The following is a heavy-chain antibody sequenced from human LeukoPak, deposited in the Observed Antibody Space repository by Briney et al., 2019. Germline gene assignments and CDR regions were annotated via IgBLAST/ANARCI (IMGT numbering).Heavy chain of an antibody. Sequence: PSETLSLTCTVSGGSISSSSNYWGWIRQSPGKGLEWIVSMYYRGSTYYNPSLKSRATISVDTSKNQFSLTLSSVTAAGTAVYYCARDGITMFRGRSWFDPWGQGTRVTVSA. J-gene: IGHJ5*02. CDR1: GGSISSSSNY. V-gene: IGHV4-39*07. CDR3: ARDGITMFRGRSWFDP. CDR2: MYYRGST. D-gene: IGHD3-10*01.